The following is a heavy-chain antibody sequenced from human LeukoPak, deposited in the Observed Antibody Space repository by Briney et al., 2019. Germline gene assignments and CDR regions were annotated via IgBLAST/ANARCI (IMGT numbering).Heavy chain of an antibody. Sequence: GGSLRLSCAASGFTFSDYYMSWIRQAPGKGLEWVSYISKSGSTIYYADFVKGRFTISRDNAKNSLSLQMNRLRADDTAVYYCARDPSGPGPPWGQGTLVTVSS. J-gene: IGHJ4*02. CDR1: GFTFSDYY. CDR2: ISKSGSTI. CDR3: ARDPSGPGPP. V-gene: IGHV3-11*01.